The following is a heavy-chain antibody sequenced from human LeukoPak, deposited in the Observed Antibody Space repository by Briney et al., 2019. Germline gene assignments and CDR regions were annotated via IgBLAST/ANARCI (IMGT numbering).Heavy chain of an antibody. CDR2: IRSKAYGGTT. Sequence: GGSLRLSCTASGFTFGDYAMSWVRQAPGKGLEWVGFIRSKAYGGTTEYAASVKGRFTISRDDSKSIAYLQMNSLKTEDTAVYYCTRGCTNGVCYHGPVFDYWGQGTLVTVSS. V-gene: IGHV3-49*04. CDR1: GFTFGDYA. J-gene: IGHJ4*02. CDR3: TRGCTNGVCYHGPVFDY. D-gene: IGHD2-8*01.